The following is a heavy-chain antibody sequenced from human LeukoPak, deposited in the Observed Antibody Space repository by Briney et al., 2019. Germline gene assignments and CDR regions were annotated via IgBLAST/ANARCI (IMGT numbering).Heavy chain of an antibody. D-gene: IGHD2-21*02. CDR3: ATPRSTMSGGDLSFDY. CDR1: GYTFTGYY. Sequence: GASVKVSCKASGYTFTGYYMHWVRQAPGQGLEWMGWIDTNSGGTHYAQNFQGRVSMTRDTSISTAYMELHRLRSDDTAVYYCATPRSTMSGGDLSFDYWGQGTLVIVSS. V-gene: IGHV1-2*02. CDR2: IDTNSGGT. J-gene: IGHJ4*02.